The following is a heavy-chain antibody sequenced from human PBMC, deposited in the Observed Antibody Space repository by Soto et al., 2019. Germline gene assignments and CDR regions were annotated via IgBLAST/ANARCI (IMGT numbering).Heavy chain of an antibody. D-gene: IGHD3-3*01. Sequence: EVPLLESGGGLVQPGGSLRLSCTASGFTFSSYAMSWVRQAPGKGLEWVSVISGGGGSTYYADSVKGRFTISRDISKNTLYLQMNSLRAEDTAIYYCAKILGGMWSGQFDYWGQGTLVTVSS. V-gene: IGHV3-23*01. CDR3: AKILGGMWSGQFDY. CDR1: GFTFSSYA. J-gene: IGHJ4*02. CDR2: ISGGGGST.